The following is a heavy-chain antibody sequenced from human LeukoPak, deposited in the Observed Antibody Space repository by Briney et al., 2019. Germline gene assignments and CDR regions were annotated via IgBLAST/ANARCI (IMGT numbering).Heavy chain of an antibody. V-gene: IGHV4-59*01. Sequence: PSETLSLTCAVYGGSFSGYYWSWIRQPPGKGLEWIGYIYYSGSTNYNPSLKSRVTISVDTSKNQFSLKLSSVTAADTAVYYCARAYSSSVNWFDPWGQGTLVTVSS. D-gene: IGHD6-13*01. CDR1: GGSFSGYY. CDR3: ARAYSSSVNWFDP. CDR2: IYYSGST. J-gene: IGHJ5*02.